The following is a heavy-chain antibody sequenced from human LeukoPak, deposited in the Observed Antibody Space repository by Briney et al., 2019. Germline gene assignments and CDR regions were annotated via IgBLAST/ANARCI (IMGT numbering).Heavy chain of an antibody. CDR2: INQDGSAK. Sequence: GGSLRLSCVASGFTLSSHWMSWVRQAPGKGLEWVANINQDGSAKYFVDSVKDRFTISRDNAKNSMYLQMNSLRAEDTAVYYCARWEIRGTAHKLDYWGQGTLVTVSS. V-gene: IGHV3-7*01. CDR3: ARWEIRGTAHKLDY. J-gene: IGHJ4*02. D-gene: IGHD1-7*01. CDR1: GFTLSSHW.